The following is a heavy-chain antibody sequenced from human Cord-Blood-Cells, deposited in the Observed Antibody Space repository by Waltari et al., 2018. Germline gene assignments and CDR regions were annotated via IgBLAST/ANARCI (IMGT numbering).Heavy chain of an antibody. CDR1: GGSISSGGYY. CDR2: IYYSGST. D-gene: IGHD6-6*01. V-gene: IGHV4-31*03. Sequence: QVQLQESGPGLVKPSQTLSLTCTVSGGSISSGGYYWRWLRQPPGKGLEWIGYIYYSGSTYYNPSLKSRVTISVDTSKNQFSLKLSSVTAADTAVYYCARDRKGDSSSSFAFDIWGQGTMVTVSS. CDR3: ARDRKGDSSSSFAFDI. J-gene: IGHJ3*02.